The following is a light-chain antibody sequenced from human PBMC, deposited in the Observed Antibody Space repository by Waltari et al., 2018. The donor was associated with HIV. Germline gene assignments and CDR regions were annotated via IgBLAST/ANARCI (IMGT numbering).Light chain of an antibody. V-gene: IGLV2-14*01. J-gene: IGLJ2*01. CDR2: EIK. CDR1: NSDIGSYNY. CDR3: SSYRSASTHVV. Sequence: QSALTQPASVSGSPGQSITIPCTGTNSDIGSYNYVSWYQQSPGNAPNPMIYEIKQRPSGIPDRFSGSKSGTSTSPSISGLQAEDEADYYCSSYRSASTHVVFGGGTRLTVI.